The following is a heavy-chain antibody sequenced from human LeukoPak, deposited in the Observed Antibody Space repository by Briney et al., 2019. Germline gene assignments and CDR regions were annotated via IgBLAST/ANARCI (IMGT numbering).Heavy chain of an antibody. CDR1: GGTFSSYA. CDR3: ARGDVVTAISNIDY. D-gene: IGHD2-21*02. V-gene: IGHV1-69*06. Sequence: SVKVSCKASGGTFSSYAISWVRQAPGQGLEWMGGIIPIFGTANYAQKFQGRVTITADKSTSTAYMELSSLRSEDTAVYYCARGDVVTAISNIDYWGQGTLVTVSS. CDR2: IIPIFGTA. J-gene: IGHJ4*02.